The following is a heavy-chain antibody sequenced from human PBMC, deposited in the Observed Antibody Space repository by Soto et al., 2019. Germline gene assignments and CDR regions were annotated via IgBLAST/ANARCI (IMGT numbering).Heavy chain of an antibody. V-gene: IGHV1-69*13. D-gene: IGHD5-12*01. CDR3: GRVERDGYHYQDY. CDR1: GGTFSSYA. CDR2: IIPIFGTA. J-gene: IGHJ4*02. Sequence: GASVKVSCKASGGTFSSYAIGWVRQAPGQGLEWMGGIIPIFGTANYAQKFQGRVTITADESTSTAYMELSSLRSEDTAVYYCGRVERDGYHYQDYWGQGTLVTVSS.